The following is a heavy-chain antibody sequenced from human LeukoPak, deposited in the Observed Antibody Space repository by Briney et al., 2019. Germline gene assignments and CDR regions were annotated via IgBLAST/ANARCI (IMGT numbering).Heavy chain of an antibody. D-gene: IGHD3-22*01. CDR3: EKKAMIVVVTHFDY. CDR2: ISRSGGST. CDR1: GFTFSSYA. V-gene: IGHV3-23*01. J-gene: IGHJ4*02. Sequence: GGSLRLSCAASGFTFSSYAMSWVRQAPGKGLEWVSAISRSGGSTYYADSVKGRFTISRDNSKNTLYLQMNSLRAEDTAVYYCEKKAMIVVVTHFDYWGQGTLVTVSS.